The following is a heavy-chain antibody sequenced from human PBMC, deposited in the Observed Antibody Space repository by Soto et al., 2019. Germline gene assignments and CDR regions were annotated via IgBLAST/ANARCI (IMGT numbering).Heavy chain of an antibody. Sequence: TSETLSLTCTVSGGSVSSGSYYWSWIRQPPGKGLEWIGYIYYSGSTNYNPSLKSRVTISVDTSKNQFSLKLSSVTAADTAVYYCARKGGAARGFDYWGQGTLVTVSS. D-gene: IGHD6-6*01. J-gene: IGHJ4*02. V-gene: IGHV4-61*01. CDR3: ARKGGAARGFDY. CDR2: IYYSGST. CDR1: GGSVSSGSYY.